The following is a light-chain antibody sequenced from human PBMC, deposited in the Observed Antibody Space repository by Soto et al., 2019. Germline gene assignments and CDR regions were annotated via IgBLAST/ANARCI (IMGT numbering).Light chain of an antibody. V-gene: IGKV1-39*01. CDR3: QQSYSTPWA. CDR2: AAS. Sequence: DIQMTQSPSSLSASVGDRVTITSRASQSISSYLNWYQQKPGKAPKLLIYAASSLQSGVPSRFSGSGSGTDFTLTISSLQPEDFATYYCQQSYSTPWAFGQGTKVEI. J-gene: IGKJ1*01. CDR1: QSISSY.